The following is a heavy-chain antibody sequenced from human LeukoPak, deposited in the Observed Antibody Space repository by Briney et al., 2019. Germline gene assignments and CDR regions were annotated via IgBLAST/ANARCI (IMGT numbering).Heavy chain of an antibody. CDR3: VTDQVDTYISGWYGYFQH. D-gene: IGHD6-19*01. CDR1: GFTFSNAW. Sequence: PGGSLRLSCAASGFTFSNAWMTWVRQVPGKGLEWVGRIKSKANGGTTDYAAPVTGRFTISRDDSKNTLYLQMSGLKTEDTAIYYCVTDQVDTYISGWYGYFQHWGQGSLVTVSS. V-gene: IGHV3-15*01. J-gene: IGHJ1*01. CDR2: IKSKANGGTT.